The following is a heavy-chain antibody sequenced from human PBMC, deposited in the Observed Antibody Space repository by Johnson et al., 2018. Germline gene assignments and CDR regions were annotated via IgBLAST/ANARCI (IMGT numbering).Heavy chain of an antibody. J-gene: IGHJ6*03. D-gene: IGHD3-22*01. CDR1: GFTFSSYG. V-gene: IGHV3-30*03. CDR2: ISHDGSIK. CDR3: ARTADGRVFDVVIETDYYYYYMDV. Sequence: QVQLVESGGGVVQPGRSLRLSCAASGFTFSSYGMHWVRQAPGTGLEWVAVISHDGSIKYYAASVKGRFTISSDNSKTTMSLQMNSLRVEDTAVYYCARTADGRVFDVVIETDYYYYYMDVGGKGTTVTVSS.